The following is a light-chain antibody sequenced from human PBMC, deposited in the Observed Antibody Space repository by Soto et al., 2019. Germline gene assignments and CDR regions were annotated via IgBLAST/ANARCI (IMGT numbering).Light chain of an antibody. CDR1: TSNIESNT. J-gene: IGLJ1*01. CDR2: TND. V-gene: IGLV1-44*01. CDR3: ASWDDSLNAGV. Sequence: QSVLTQPPSASGTPGQRVTISCSGSTSNIESNTVHWYQHLPGSAPKLLIYTNDQRPSGIPDRFSGSKSGTSASLVIGGLQSEDEADYYCASWDDSLNAGVFGTGTKVTVL.